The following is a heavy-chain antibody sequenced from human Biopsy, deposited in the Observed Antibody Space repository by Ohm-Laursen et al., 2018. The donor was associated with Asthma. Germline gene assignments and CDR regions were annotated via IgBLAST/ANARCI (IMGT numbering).Heavy chain of an antibody. CDR2: IFSNDEK. V-gene: IGHV2-26*01. J-gene: IGHJ6*02. CDR1: GFSLSSGRMG. D-gene: IGHD3-10*01. CDR3: ARVNMDRGLITNYYYGLDV. Sequence: TQTLTLTCTVSGFSLSSGRMGVSWIRQPPGKALEWLAHIFSNDEKSYRTSLRSRLTISTDTSKSQVVLSMTNMDPVDTATYYCARVNMDRGLITNYYYGLDVWGQGTTVTVSS.